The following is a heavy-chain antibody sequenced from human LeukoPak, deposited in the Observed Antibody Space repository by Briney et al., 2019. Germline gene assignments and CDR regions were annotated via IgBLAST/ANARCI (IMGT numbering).Heavy chain of an antibody. CDR3: ARDSPYSSNSY. J-gene: IGHJ4*02. Sequence: PSETLSLTCTVSGGSISSGSYYWSWIRQPAGKGLEWIGRIYTSGSTNYNPSLKSRVTISVDTSKDQFSLKLSSVTAADTAVYYCARDSPYSSNSYWGQGTLVTVSS. V-gene: IGHV4-61*02. CDR1: GGSISSGSYY. CDR2: IYTSGST. D-gene: IGHD6-13*01.